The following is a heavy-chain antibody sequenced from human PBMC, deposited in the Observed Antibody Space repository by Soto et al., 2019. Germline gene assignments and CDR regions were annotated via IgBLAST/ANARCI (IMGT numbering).Heavy chain of an antibody. CDR2: IYYSGFT. J-gene: IGHJ4*02. V-gene: IGHV4-30-4*01. CDR1: GGSISSGYYY. CDR3: ATSQKGYNWNYFDH. Sequence: ASETLSLTCSVSGGSISSGYYYWSWIRQPPGKGLEWIGNIYYSGFTSYNPSLESRVSVSVDTSKNQFSLKVSGVSAADTAVYYCATSQKGYNWNYFDHWGQGALVTVSS. D-gene: IGHD1-20*01.